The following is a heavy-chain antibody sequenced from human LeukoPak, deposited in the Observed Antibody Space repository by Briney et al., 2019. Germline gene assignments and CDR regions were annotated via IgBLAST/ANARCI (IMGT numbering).Heavy chain of an antibody. D-gene: IGHD4-17*01. V-gene: IGHV3-23*01. CDR2: ISGSGGST. CDR3: AKDYSYGYGDYVTWFDP. J-gene: IGHJ5*02. Sequence: GGSLRLSCAASGFTVITNDMTWVRQAPGKGLEWVSAISGSGGSTYYADSVKGRFTISRDNSKNTLYLQMNSLRAEDTAVYYCAKDYSYGYGDYVTWFDPWGQGTLVTVSS. CDR1: GFTVITND.